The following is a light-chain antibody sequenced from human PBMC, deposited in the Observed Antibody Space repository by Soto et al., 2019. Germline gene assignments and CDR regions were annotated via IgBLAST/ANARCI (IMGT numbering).Light chain of an antibody. V-gene: IGKV3-11*01. Sequence: EILFTQSPATLSSFPGDRVTLSCRASQYINTRLAWYQHRPGQAPRILIYQTSIRDAGIPARFSASGSGTDFTLTISEVQPEDFALYYCHQRQSWPRTFGQGTKVDI. CDR1: QYINTR. CDR3: HQRQSWPRT. CDR2: QTS. J-gene: IGKJ1*01.